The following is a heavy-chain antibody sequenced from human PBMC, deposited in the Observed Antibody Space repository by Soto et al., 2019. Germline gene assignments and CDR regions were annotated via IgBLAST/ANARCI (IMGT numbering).Heavy chain of an antibody. CDR1: GFSLSTSGVG. CDR3: AHLAGIAARKYLDYYYYYYMDV. J-gene: IGHJ6*03. CDR2: IYWDDDK. Sequence: SGPTLVKPTQTLTLTCTFSGFSLSTSGVGVGWIRQPPGKALEWLALIYWDDDKRYSPSLKSRLTITKDTSKNQVVLTMTNMDPVDTATYYCAHLAGIAARKYLDYYYYYYMDVWGKGTTVTVSS. D-gene: IGHD6-6*01. V-gene: IGHV2-5*02.